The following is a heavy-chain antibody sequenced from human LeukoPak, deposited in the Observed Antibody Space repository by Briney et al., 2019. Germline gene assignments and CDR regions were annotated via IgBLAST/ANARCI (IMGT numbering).Heavy chain of an antibody. CDR3: AAHAAISAAGTAPFGN. CDR1: GGYVSSYY. Sequence: PSETLSLTCTVSGGYVSSYYWTWFRQPPLKGLEWIGFIYYTGTTDSNPSLKGRVTMSVDTSTNQFSLELSSGTAADTAVYYCAAHAAISAAGTAPFGNWGQGMLVTVSS. CDR2: IYYTGTT. D-gene: IGHD6-13*01. V-gene: IGHV4-59*08. J-gene: IGHJ4*02.